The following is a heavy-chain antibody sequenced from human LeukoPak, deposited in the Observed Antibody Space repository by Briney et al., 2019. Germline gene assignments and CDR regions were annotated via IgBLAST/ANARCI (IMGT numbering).Heavy chain of an antibody. J-gene: IGHJ5*02. Sequence: ASVNVSCKASGYTFTDFYMHWVRQAPGQGLEWMGWINPNTGSTNSAQNFQGRVTMTRDTSISTAYMELSRLRSDDTAVYYCAREGTASSSPNWFDPWGQGTLVTVSS. D-gene: IGHD6-13*01. V-gene: IGHV1-2*02. CDR1: GYTFTDFY. CDR2: INPNTGST. CDR3: AREGTASSSPNWFDP.